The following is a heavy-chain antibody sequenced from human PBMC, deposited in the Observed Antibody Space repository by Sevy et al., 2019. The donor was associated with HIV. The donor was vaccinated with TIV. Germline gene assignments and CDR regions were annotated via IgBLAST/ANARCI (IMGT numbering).Heavy chain of an antibody. CDR1: GFTFSSYS. D-gene: IGHD3-22*01. CDR3: ARANLDSSGSYDAFDI. V-gene: IGHV3-21*01. Sequence: GGSLRLSCAASGFTFSSYSMNWVRQAPGKGLEWVSSITSRSSYIYYADSVKGRFTISRDNAKNSLYLQMNSLRAEDMAVYYCARANLDSSGSYDAFDIWGQGTMVTVSS. J-gene: IGHJ3*02. CDR2: ITSRSSYI.